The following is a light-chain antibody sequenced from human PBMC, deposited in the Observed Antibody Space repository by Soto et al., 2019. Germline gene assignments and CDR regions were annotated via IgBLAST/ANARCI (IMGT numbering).Light chain of an antibody. CDR3: QQYYNWPRT. CDR1: QSINRD. V-gene: IGKV3D-15*01. Sequence: EIVMTQSPATLSVSPGESATLSCRASQSINRDLAWYEQKPGQTPRRVIYGASTWGTGVPPRFTGSGSGTEFTLTISSLQPEDFAVYYCQQYYNWPRTFGQGTKVDIK. J-gene: IGKJ1*01. CDR2: GAS.